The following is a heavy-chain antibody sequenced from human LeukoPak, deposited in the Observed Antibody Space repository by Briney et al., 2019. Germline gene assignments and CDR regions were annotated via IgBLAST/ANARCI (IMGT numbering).Heavy chain of an antibody. D-gene: IGHD2-2*01. CDR2: MNPNSGNT. CDR1: GYTFSSYD. J-gene: IGHJ4*02. CDR3: ARAIRNQLLSDY. Sequence: ASVKVSCNTSGYTFSSYDVIWVRLAPGQGLEWMGWMNPNSGNTGYAQKFQGGATMTGDTSISTAYMELSSLISDDTAVYYCARAIRNQLLSDYWGQGTLVTVSS. V-gene: IGHV1-8*01.